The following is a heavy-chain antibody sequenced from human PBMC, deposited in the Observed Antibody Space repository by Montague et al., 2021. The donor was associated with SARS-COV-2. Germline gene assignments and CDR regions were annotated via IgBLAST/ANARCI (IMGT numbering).Heavy chain of an antibody. J-gene: IGHJ3*02. CDR2: IYYSGST. Sequence: TLSLTCTVSGGSISSGGYYWCWIRQHPGKVLGLIGYIYYSGSTYNNPSLNSRATISVDTTKNQFLLKLCSVTAADTAVYYCASARITMIVVVDAFDIWGQGTMVTVSS. CDR1: GGSISSGGYY. D-gene: IGHD3-22*01. V-gene: IGHV4-31*03. CDR3: ASARITMIVVVDAFDI.